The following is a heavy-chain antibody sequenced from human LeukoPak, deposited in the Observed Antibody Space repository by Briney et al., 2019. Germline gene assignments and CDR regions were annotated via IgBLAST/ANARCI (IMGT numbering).Heavy chain of an antibody. D-gene: IGHD2-2*01. Sequence: GGSLRFSCAASGFTFSSYAMSWVRQAPGKGLEWVSAISGSGGSTYYADSVKGRFTISRDNSKNTLYLQMNSLRAEDTAVYYCAKDLVLVPATFDYWGQGTLVTVSS. J-gene: IGHJ4*02. V-gene: IGHV3-23*01. CDR3: AKDLVLVPATFDY. CDR1: GFTFSSYA. CDR2: ISGSGGST.